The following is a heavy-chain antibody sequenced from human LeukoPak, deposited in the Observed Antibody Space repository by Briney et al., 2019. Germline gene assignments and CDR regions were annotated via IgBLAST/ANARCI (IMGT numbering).Heavy chain of an antibody. V-gene: IGHV3-48*04. Sequence: PGGSLRLSCITSGLTFSDYSMDWVRQAPGKGLEWVSYITGSSSATYYAESVKGRFTISRDNAKNSLYLQMNNLRAEDTAVYFDGWGQGTLVTVSS. J-gene: IGHJ4*02. CDR2: ITGSSSAT. CDR3: G. CDR1: GLTFSDYS.